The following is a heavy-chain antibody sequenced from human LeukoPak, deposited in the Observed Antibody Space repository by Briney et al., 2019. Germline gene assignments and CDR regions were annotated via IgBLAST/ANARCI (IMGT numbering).Heavy chain of an antibody. CDR3: ARDIHRSIGYRFRRSWFDP. J-gene: IGHJ5*02. CDR2: INPNSGGT. D-gene: IGHD6-13*01. V-gene: IGHV1-2*02. Sequence: GASVKVSCKASGYTFTGYYMHWVRQAPGQGLEWMGWINPNSGGTNYAQKFQGRVTMTRDTSISTAYMELSRLRSDDTAVYYCARDIHRSIGYRFRRSWFDPWGQGTLVTASS. CDR1: GYTFTGYY.